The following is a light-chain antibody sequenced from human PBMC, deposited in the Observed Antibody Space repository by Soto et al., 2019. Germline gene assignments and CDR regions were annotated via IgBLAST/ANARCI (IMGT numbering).Light chain of an antibody. V-gene: IGLV2-23*01. CDR1: NSDVGRFDL. CDR2: AGT. CDR3: WEYTGSQTAV. J-gene: IGLJ2*01. Sequence: QSALTQPASVSGSPGQSITISCTGTNSDVGRFDLVSWYQQYPGKAPKLMIFAGTKRPSGVSNRFSGSKSGNTASLTISGLQAEEEADYYCWEYTGSQTAVFGGGTKLTVL.